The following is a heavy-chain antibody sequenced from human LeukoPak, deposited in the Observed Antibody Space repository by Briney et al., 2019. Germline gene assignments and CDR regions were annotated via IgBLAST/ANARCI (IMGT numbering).Heavy chain of an antibody. CDR3: ARLSLPGTTWTPLDY. Sequence: GESLKISCKGSGYSFTSYWIGWVRQMPGKGLEWMGIIYPGDSDTRYSPSFQGQVTISADKSISTAYLQWSSLKASDTAMYYCARLSLPGTTWTPLDYWGQGTLVTVSS. J-gene: IGHJ4*02. CDR1: GYSFTSYW. V-gene: IGHV5-51*01. CDR2: IYPGDSDT. D-gene: IGHD1-1*01.